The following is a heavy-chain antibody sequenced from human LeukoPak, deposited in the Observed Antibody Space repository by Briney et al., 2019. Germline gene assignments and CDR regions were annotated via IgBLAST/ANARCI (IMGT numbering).Heavy chain of an antibody. CDR3: AKLPARRYSSSWYLDY. CDR1: GFTFNNYW. Sequence: GGSLRLSCAASGFTFNNYWMSWVRQAPGKGLEWVSAISGSGGSTYYADSVKGRFTISRDNSKNTLYLQMNSLRAEDTAVYYCAKLPARRYSSSWYLDYWGQGTLVTVSS. V-gene: IGHV3-23*01. J-gene: IGHJ4*02. CDR2: ISGSGGST. D-gene: IGHD6-13*01.